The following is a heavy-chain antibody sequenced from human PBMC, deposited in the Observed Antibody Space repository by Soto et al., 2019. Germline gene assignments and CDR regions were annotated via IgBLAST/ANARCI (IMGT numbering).Heavy chain of an antibody. CDR3: ARDMYSSGVTHAFDI. D-gene: IGHD6-19*01. V-gene: IGHV1-18*01. CDR2: ISTKNGDT. CDR1: GYTFNDYG. Sequence: AAVKCSFNASGYTFNDYGVSWVRQAPGQVLEWMGWISTKNGDTNYAQNFRGRVTMTTDTDTSTVYLDLRSMRSDDTAVYYCARDMYSSGVTHAFDIWG. J-gene: IGHJ3*02.